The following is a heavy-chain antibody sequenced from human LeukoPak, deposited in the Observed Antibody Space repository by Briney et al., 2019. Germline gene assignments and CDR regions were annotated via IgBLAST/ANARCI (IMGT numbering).Heavy chain of an antibody. CDR2: IFYGGRT. J-gene: IGHJ3*02. D-gene: IGHD3-3*01. V-gene: IGHV4-39*01. CDR1: GGSINRSSYY. CDR3: ARHRLGDFLSAFDI. Sequence: SETLSLTCNVSGGSINRSSYYWGWIRQPPGKGLEWIGSIFYGGRTDYNPSLKSRVTTSEDTSKNQFPLNLTSVTAADTAVYYCARHRLGDFLSAFDIWGQGTMVTVSS.